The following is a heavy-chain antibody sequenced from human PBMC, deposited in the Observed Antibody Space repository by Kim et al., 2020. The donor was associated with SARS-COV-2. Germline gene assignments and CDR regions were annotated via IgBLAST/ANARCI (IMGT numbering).Heavy chain of an antibody. Sequence: SETLSLTCAVSGGSISSGGYSWSWIRQPPGKGLEWIGYIYHSGSTYYNPSLKSRVTISVDMSKNQFSLKLSSVTAADTAVYYCARVDGSGSYPFDYWGQGTLVTVSS. CDR3: ARVDGSGSYPFDY. CDR2: IYHSGST. V-gene: IGHV4-30-2*01. J-gene: IGHJ4*02. D-gene: IGHD3-10*01. CDR1: GGSISSGGYS.